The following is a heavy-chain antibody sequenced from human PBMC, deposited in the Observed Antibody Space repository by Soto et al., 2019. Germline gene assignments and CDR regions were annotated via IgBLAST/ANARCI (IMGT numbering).Heavy chain of an antibody. V-gene: IGHV1-69*01. CDR1: GDTFRSYA. J-gene: IGHJ6*01. Sequence: QVQLVQSGPEVKKPGSSVKVSCESSGDTFRSYAMSWVRQAPGQGLEWMGGIIPFLRTPNYSQKFQGSVTITADESTRTTYMELRGLSSQDTAIYSCAQSLCHTTACPHPSYDYYAMDVWGPGTTVTVSS. CDR3: AQSLCHTTACPHPSYDYYAMDV. CDR2: IIPFLRTP. D-gene: IGHD1-1*01.